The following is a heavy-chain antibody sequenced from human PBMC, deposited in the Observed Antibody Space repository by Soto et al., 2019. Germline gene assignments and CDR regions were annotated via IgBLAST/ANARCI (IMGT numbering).Heavy chain of an antibody. CDR1: GGSFSGYY. V-gene: IGHV4-34*01. CDR2: INHSGST. J-gene: IGHJ4*02. Sequence: SETLSLTCAVYGGSFSGYYWSWIRQPPGKGLGWIGEINHSGSTNYNPSLKSRVTISVDTSKNQFSLKLSSVTAADTAVYYCASLLYYFDYWGQGTLVTVSS. CDR3: ASLLYYFDY.